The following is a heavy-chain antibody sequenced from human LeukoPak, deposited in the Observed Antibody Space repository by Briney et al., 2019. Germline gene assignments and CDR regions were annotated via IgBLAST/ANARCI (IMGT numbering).Heavy chain of an antibody. CDR1: GGSISSSSHY. D-gene: IGHD2/OR15-2a*01. Sequence: SETLSLTCTDSGGSISSSSHYWAWIRQPPGTGLEWIGSIYYSGTTFYNPSLKSRLTISVDTSNNQFSLKLSSVTAADTAVYYCARRVIVATLDYWGQGTLVTVSS. V-gene: IGHV4-39*01. CDR2: IYYSGTT. J-gene: IGHJ4*02. CDR3: ARRVIVATLDY.